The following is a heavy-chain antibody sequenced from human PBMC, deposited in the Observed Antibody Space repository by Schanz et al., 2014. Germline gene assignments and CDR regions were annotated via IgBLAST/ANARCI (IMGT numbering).Heavy chain of an antibody. J-gene: IGHJ5*02. CDR1: GDSISSAY. V-gene: IGHV4-31*03. D-gene: IGHD1-26*01. Sequence: QVRLQESGPGLVRPSQTLSLTCTVSGDSISSAYWSWIRQHPGKGLEWIGFIYYRGNTDYNPSLNSRVSISLDPSKTQFFLNLNALTAADTAVYYCARVPEPGWFDAWGQGTLXTVSS. CDR3: ARVPEPGWFDA. CDR2: IYYRGNT.